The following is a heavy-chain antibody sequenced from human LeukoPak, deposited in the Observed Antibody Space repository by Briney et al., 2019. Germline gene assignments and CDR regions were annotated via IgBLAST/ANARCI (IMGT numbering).Heavy chain of an antibody. CDR2: IYYSGST. CDR3: AREAAAGTGYFDY. Sequence: PSETLSLSCTVSGGSISSSSYDWGWIRQRPGKGLEWIGSIYYSGSTYYNPSLKSRVTISVDTSKNQFSLKLSSVTAADTAVYYCAREAAAGTGYFDYWGQGTLVTVSS. J-gene: IGHJ4*02. V-gene: IGHV4-39*07. CDR1: GGSISSSSYD. D-gene: IGHD6-13*01.